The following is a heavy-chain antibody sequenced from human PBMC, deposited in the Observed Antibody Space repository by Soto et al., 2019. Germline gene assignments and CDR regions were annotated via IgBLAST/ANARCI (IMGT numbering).Heavy chain of an antibody. D-gene: IGHD6-13*01. V-gene: IGHV3-74*01. CDR3: ASISSSWADYYYGMDV. Sequence: GSLRLSCAASGFTFGSYWMHWVRQAPGKGLVWVSRINSDGSSTSYADSVKGRFTISRDNAKNTLYLQMNSLRAEDTAVYYCASISSSWADYYYGMDVWGQGTTVTVSS. CDR2: INSDGSST. J-gene: IGHJ6*02. CDR1: GFTFGSYW.